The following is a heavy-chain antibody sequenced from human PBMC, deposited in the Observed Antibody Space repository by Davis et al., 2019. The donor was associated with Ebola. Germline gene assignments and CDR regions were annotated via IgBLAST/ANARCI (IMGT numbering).Heavy chain of an antibody. D-gene: IGHD2-15*01. CDR2: ISVYSEST. V-gene: IGHV1-18*04. CDR3: ARDLYCTGGRCYLDNWFDS. CDR1: GYTFSNYG. J-gene: IGHJ5*01. Sequence: ASVTVSCKASGYTFSNYGISWVRQAPGQRLDWIGWISVYSESTNSADKFQGRVTMTTDTSTTTAYMEMTSLTSDDTAIYYCARDLYCTGGRCYLDNWFDSWGQGTLITVSS.